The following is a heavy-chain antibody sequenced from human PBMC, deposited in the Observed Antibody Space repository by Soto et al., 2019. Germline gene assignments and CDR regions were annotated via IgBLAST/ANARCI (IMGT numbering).Heavy chain of an antibody. Sequence: GGSLRLSCAASGFTFSSYAMIWVRRAPGKGLEWVSAISGSGGSTYYADSVKGRFTISRDNSKNTLYLQMNSLRAEDTAVYYCAKPPRRDGSNNFRYFDYWGQGTLVTVSS. CDR2: ISGSGGST. J-gene: IGHJ4*02. CDR1: GFTFSSYA. V-gene: IGHV3-23*01. D-gene: IGHD3-3*01. CDR3: AKPPRRDGSNNFRYFDY.